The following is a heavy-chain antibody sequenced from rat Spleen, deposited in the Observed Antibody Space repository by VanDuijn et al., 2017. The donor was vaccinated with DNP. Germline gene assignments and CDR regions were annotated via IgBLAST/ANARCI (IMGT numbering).Heavy chain of an antibody. CDR2: IAFDGRST. D-gene: IGHD5-1*01. V-gene: IGHV5-7*01. J-gene: IGHJ4*01. Sequence: EVQLVESGGGLVQPGRSLKLSCVASGFTFSDHNMAWVRRAPKKGLEWVATIAFDGRSTFYPDSVKGRFTVSRDNAENTIYLQMNSLRSEDTATYYCAKSGGYYAMDAWGQGTSVTVSS. CDR1: GFTFSDHN. CDR3: AKSGGYYAMDA.